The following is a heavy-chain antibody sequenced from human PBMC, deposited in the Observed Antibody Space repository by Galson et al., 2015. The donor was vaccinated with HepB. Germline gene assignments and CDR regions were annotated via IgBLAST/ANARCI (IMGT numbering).Heavy chain of an antibody. Sequence: SLRLSCAASGFTFSSYAMHWVRQAPGQGLEWVAVISYDGSNKYYADSVKGRFTIPRDNSKNTRYLQMNSLRAEDTAVYYCARDFGAGSSWYPGYWGQGTLSPSPQ. CDR1: GFTFSSYA. CDR2: ISYDGSNK. J-gene: IGHJ4*02. V-gene: IGHV3-30*04. D-gene: IGHD6-13*01. CDR3: ARDFGAGSSWYPGY.